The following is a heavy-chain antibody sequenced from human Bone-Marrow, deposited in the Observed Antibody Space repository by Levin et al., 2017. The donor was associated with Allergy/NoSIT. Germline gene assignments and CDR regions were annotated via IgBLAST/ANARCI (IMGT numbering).Heavy chain of an antibody. CDR3: GRDLSGGYTIDN. CDR2: ISFDGSYK. CDR1: GFTFSSNA. V-gene: IGHV3-30*04. D-gene: IGHD3-16*02. J-gene: IGHJ4*02. Sequence: TGGSLRLSCEPSGFTFSSNAMHWVRQAPGKGLEWVSYISFDGSYKQYADSVKGRFTISRDNSKNTLDLQMNSLRAEDTAVYYCGRDLSGGYTIDNWGQGTLVTVSS.